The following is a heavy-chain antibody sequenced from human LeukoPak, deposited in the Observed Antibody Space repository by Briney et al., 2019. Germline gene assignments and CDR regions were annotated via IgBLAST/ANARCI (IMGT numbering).Heavy chain of an antibody. Sequence: SETLSLTCTVSGGSISSSSYYWGWIRQPPGKGLEWIGSIYYSGSTYYNPSLKSRVTISVDTSKNHFSLKLSSVTAADTAVYYCARRRIDWLFDFWGQGTLVTVSS. CDR2: IYYSGST. V-gene: IGHV4-39*02. D-gene: IGHD3-9*01. CDR1: GGSISSSSYY. J-gene: IGHJ4*02. CDR3: ARRRIDWLFDF.